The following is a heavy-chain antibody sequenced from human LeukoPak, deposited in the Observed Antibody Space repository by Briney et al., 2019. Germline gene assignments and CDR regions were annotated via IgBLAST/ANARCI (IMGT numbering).Heavy chain of an antibody. V-gene: IGHV3-23*01. Sequence: GGSLRLSCAAPGFTFSSYTMNWVRQAPGKGLEWVSTISGSGSGTYYADSVKGRFFISRDNSNNTLFLQMNRLRDEDTAVYYCAKGNNGDYDYWGQGTVVTVSS. CDR2: ISGSGSGT. J-gene: IGHJ4*02. D-gene: IGHD4-17*01. CDR1: GFTFSSYT. CDR3: AKGNNGDYDY.